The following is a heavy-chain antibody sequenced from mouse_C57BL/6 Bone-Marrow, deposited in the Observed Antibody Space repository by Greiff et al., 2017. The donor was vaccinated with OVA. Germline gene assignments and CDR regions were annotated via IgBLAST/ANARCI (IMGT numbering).Heavy chain of an antibody. CDR1: GYTFTSYW. D-gene: IGHD2-4*01. V-gene: IGHV1-55*01. CDR3: GRDYYDYDDYYAMDY. Sequence: QVQLQQPGAELVKPGASVKMSCKASGYTFTSYWITWVKQRPGQGLEWIGDIYPGSGSTNYNEKFKSKATLTVDTASSTAYMQLSSLTSEDSAVYYCGRDYYDYDDYYAMDYWGQGTSVTVSS. J-gene: IGHJ4*01. CDR2: IYPGSGST.